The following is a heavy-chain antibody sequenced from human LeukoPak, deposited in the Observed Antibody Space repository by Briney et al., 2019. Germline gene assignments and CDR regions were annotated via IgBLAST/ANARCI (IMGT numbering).Heavy chain of an antibody. CDR2: IYTSGST. Sequence: SETLSLTCTASGGSISSYYWSWIRQPAGKGLEWIGRIYTSGSTNYNPSLKSRVTMSVDTSKNQFSLKLSSVTAADTAVYYCASSYLLGYCSSTSCSFDYWGQGTLVTVSS. D-gene: IGHD2-2*01. CDR3: ASSYLLGYCSSTSCSFDY. V-gene: IGHV4-4*07. CDR1: GGSISSYY. J-gene: IGHJ4*02.